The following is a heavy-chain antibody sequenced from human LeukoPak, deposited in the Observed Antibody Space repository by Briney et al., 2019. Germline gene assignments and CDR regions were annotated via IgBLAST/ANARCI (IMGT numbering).Heavy chain of an antibody. V-gene: IGHV4-39*01. CDR3: ARQISDYYYYYMDV. CDR2: IYDSGNE. D-gene: IGHD2/OR15-2a*01. J-gene: IGHJ6*03. CDR1: GGSISTSAFY. Sequence: SETLSLTCTVSGGSISTSAFYWGWIRQPPGKGLEWVGSIYDSGNEFYNPSLKSRVTISADTSKNQFSLKLNSVTAADTAMYYCARQISDYYYYYMDVWGEGITVTVSS.